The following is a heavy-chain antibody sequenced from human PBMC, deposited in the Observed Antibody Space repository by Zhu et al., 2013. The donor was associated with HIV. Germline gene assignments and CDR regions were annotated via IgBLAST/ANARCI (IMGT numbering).Heavy chain of an antibody. CDR2: IYYSGST. CDR3: ARVGYGGNSVNSRDY. Sequence: QVQLQESGPGLVKPSQTLSLTCTVSGGSISSSSYYWGWIRQPPGKGLEWIGSIYYSGSTYYNPSLKSRVTISVDTSKNQFSLKLSSVTAADTAVYYCARVGYGGNSVNSRDYWGQGTLVTVSS. D-gene: IGHD4-17*01. CDR1: GGSISSSSYY. J-gene: IGHJ4*02. V-gene: IGHV4-39*07.